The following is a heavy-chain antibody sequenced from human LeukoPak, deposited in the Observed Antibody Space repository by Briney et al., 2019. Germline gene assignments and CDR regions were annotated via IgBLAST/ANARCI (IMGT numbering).Heavy chain of an antibody. CDR1: GGSINNYF. J-gene: IGHJ4*02. CDR3: ARVVKDILSGSTPGLPDS. Sequence: SETLSLRCTVSGGSINNYFWNWIRQPAGKGLEWIGRIYSGGNIDYNSSLKSRVSMSLDRSKNEFSLNLGSVTAADTAVYYCARVVKDILSGSTPGLPDSWGQGTLVTVSS. CDR2: IYSGGNI. D-gene: IGHD3-9*01. V-gene: IGHV4-4*07.